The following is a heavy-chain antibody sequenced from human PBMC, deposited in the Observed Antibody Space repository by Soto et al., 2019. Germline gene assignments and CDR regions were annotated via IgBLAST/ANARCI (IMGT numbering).Heavy chain of an antibody. V-gene: IGHV3-7*01. CDR2: IKQDGSEK. CDR3: ARDPGYQLLSNYYYYYGMDV. Sequence: EVQLVESGGGLVQPGGSLRLSCAASGFTFSSYWMSWVRQAPGKGLEWVANIKQDGSEKYYVDSVKGRFTISRDNAKNSLYLQMNSLRAEDTAMYYCARDPGYQLLSNYYYYYGMDVWGQGTTVTVSS. J-gene: IGHJ6*02. CDR1: GFTFSSYW. D-gene: IGHD2-2*01.